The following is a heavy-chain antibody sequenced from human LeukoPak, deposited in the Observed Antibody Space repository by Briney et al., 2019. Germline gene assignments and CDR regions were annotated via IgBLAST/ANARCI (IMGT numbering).Heavy chain of an antibody. CDR3: ARDYVSGSFGP. CDR2: ISSSGSTI. D-gene: IGHD3-10*01. V-gene: IGHV3-48*03. Sequence: GGSLRLSCAASGFTFSSYEMNWVRQAPGKGLEWVSYISSSGSTIYYADSVKGRFTISRDNAKNSLYLQMNSLRAEDTAVYYCARDYVSGSFGPWGQGTLVTVSS. J-gene: IGHJ5*02. CDR1: GFTFSSYE.